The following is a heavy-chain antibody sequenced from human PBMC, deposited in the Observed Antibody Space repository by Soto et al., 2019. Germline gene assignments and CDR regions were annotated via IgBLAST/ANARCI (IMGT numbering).Heavy chain of an antibody. CDR1: GVSVKSHT. V-gene: IGHV4-4*07. CDR2: VFSSVSA. CDR3: TRDGLTTGDT. J-gene: IGHJ4*02. D-gene: IGHD2-21*02. Sequence: TSETLSLTCIVLGVSVKSHTCSWVRQPANKGLEWIGRVFSSVSATYSPSLKSRVRISMDTPENRISLKLDSVTAADAGVYYCTRDGLTTGDTWGPGTLVTVSS.